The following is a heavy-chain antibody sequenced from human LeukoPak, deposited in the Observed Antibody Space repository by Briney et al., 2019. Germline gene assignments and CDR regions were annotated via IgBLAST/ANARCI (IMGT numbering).Heavy chain of an antibody. CDR2: ISGTGGGT. J-gene: IGHJ4*02. V-gene: IGHV3-23*01. CDR1: EFTFNNYA. CDR3: ARRSRDGYNYFDY. D-gene: IGHD5-24*01. Sequence: GGSLRLSCAASEFTFNNYAMNWVRQAPGQGLERVSVISGTGGGTYSDYVTGRFTISRDNSKNTVYLQMNSLRAEDTAIYYCARRSRDGYNYFDYWGQGTLVTVSS.